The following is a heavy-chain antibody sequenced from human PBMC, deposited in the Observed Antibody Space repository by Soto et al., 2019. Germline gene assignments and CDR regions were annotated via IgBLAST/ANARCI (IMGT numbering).Heavy chain of an antibody. D-gene: IGHD5-12*01. CDR1: GFTFSNYA. Sequence: PGGSLRLSCAASGFTFSNYAMNWVRQAPGKGLEWVSTISGSADSTYYADSVKGRFTISRDNSKNTLDLQINSLRAEDTAVYYCAKDWGRDTYNYNDYWGQGTLVTVSS. CDR2: ISGSADST. CDR3: AKDWGRDTYNYNDY. V-gene: IGHV3-23*01. J-gene: IGHJ4*02.